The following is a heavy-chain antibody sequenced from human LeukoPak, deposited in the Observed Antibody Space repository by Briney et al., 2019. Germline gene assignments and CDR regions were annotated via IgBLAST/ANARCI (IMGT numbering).Heavy chain of an antibody. Sequence: ASVTVSCKASGYTFTSHYMYWVRQAPGQGLEWMVVINPSGGSTTYAQKFQGRVTLTRDTSTRTVYMELRSLRSDDTAVYYCARQGGYSNAIGMGYWGQGTLVTVSS. CDR1: GYTFTSHY. CDR2: INPSGGST. CDR3: ARQGGYSNAIGMGY. V-gene: IGHV1-46*01. D-gene: IGHD6-13*01. J-gene: IGHJ4*02.